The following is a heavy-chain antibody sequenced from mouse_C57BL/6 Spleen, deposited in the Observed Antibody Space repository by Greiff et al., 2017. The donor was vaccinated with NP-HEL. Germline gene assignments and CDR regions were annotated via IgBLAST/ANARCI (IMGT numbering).Heavy chain of an antibody. CDR1: GYTFTSYG. D-gene: IGHD1-1*01. J-gene: IGHJ3*01. V-gene: IGHV1-81*01. CDR3: ARRTRIYYGAWFAY. Sequence: VQLQQSGAELARPGASVKLSCKASGYTFTSYGISWVKQRTGQGLEWIGEIYPRSGNTYYNEKFKGKATLTADKSSSTAYMELRSLTSEDSAVYFCARRTRIYYGAWFAYWGQGTLVTVSA. CDR2: IYPRSGNT.